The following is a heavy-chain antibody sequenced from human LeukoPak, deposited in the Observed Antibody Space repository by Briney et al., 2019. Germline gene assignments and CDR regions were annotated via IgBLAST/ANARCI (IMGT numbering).Heavy chain of an antibody. CDR1: GFTFSSYG. D-gene: IGHD3-10*01. CDR2: IRYDGSNK. CDR3: AKPYGGGSGLETKDYFDY. Sequence: GGSLRLSCAASGFTFSSYGMHWVRQAPGKGLEWVAFIRYDGSNKYYADSVKGRFTISRDNSKNTLYLQMNSLRAEDTAVYYCAKPYGGGSGLETKDYFDYWGQGTLVTVSS. V-gene: IGHV3-30*02. J-gene: IGHJ4*02.